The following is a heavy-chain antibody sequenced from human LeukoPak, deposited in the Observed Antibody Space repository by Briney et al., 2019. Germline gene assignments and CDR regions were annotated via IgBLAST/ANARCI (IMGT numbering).Heavy chain of an antibody. CDR1: GYTFTGYY. CDR3: ARDRSSGYPFDY. D-gene: IGHD3-22*01. V-gene: IGHV1-2*02. CDR2: INPNSGGT. J-gene: IGHJ4*02. Sequence: ASVKVSCKASGYTFTGYYMHWVRQAPGQGLEWMGWINPNSGGTNYAQKFQGRVTMARDTSISTAYMELSRLRSDDTAVYYCARDRSSGYPFDYWGQGTLVTVSS.